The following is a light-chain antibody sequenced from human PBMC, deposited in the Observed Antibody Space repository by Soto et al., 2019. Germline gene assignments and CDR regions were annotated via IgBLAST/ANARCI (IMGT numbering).Light chain of an antibody. V-gene: IGKV3-20*01. CDR1: QSVSSSY. CDR2: GAS. Sequence: DIVLTQSPGTLYLSPGERATLSCRASQSVSSSYLAWYQQKPGQAPRLLIYGASNRATGIPDRISGSGSGTDFTLTISRLEPEDFAVYYCQQYGSSPWTFGQGTKVEIK. CDR3: QQYGSSPWT. J-gene: IGKJ1*01.